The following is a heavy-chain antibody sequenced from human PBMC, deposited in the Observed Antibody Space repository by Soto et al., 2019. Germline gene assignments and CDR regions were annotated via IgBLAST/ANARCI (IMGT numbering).Heavy chain of an antibody. D-gene: IGHD1-26*01. CDR1: GFTFSSDE. CDR3: ARDVGGSYPRFDY. CDR2: ISSSGSTI. Sequence: EVQLVESGGGLVQPGGSLRLSCAASGFTFSSDEMNWVRQAPGKGLEWVSYISSSGSTIYYADSVKGRFTISRDNAKNSLYLQMNSLRAEDTAVYYCARDVGGSYPRFDYWGQGTLVTVSS. V-gene: IGHV3-48*03. J-gene: IGHJ4*02.